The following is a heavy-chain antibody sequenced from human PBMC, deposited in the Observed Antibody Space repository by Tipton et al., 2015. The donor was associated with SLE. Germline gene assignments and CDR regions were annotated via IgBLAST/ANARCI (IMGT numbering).Heavy chain of an antibody. V-gene: IGHV4-59*11. J-gene: IGHJ4*02. Sequence: TLSLTCTVSGGSISGHYWSWVRQPPGKGLEWVGFIYLDSGSTKNNPSLESRVIISTDTSKNQVSLKVTSVTAADTALYFCARYSAAGYFDYWGQGTLVTVSS. CDR1: GGSISGHY. CDR3: ARYSAAGYFDY. D-gene: IGHD6-13*01. CDR2: IYLDSGST.